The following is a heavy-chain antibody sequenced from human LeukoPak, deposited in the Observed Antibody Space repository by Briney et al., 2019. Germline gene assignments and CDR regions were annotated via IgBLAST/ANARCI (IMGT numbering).Heavy chain of an antibody. D-gene: IGHD3-16*01. CDR3: ATDRGSLGGFDS. CDR2: FDPEDGET. V-gene: IGHV1-24*01. Sequence: ASVKVSCKVSGYTLTELSMHWVRQAPGKGLEWMGGFDPEDGETIYAQKFQGRVTMTEDTSTDTAYMELSSLRSEDTAMYYCATDRGSLGGFDSWGQGALVTVSS. CDR1: GYTLTELS. J-gene: IGHJ4*02.